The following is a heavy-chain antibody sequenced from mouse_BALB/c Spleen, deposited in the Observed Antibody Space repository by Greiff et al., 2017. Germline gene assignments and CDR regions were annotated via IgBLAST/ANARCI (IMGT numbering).Heavy chain of an antibody. V-gene: IGHV1-9*01. CDR3: ARSPYYYCSSYLAY. CDR1: GYTFSSYW. J-gene: IGHJ2*01. D-gene: IGHD1-1*01. CDR2: ILPGSGST. Sequence: QVQLQQSGAELMKPGASVKISCKATGYTFSSYWIEWVKQRPGHGLEWIGEILPGSGSTNYNEKFKGKATFTADTSSNTAYLQLSSLTSEDSAVYYCARSPYYYCSSYLAYWGQGTTLTVSS.